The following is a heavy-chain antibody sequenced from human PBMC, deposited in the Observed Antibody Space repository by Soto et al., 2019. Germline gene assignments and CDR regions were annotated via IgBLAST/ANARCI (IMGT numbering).Heavy chain of an antibody. CDR1: GYIFTSYY. Sequence: GASVKXSCKAVGYIFTSYYIHWVRQAPGQGLEWMGLINPSGGSTNYAQKFQGRVTVTRDTSTSTVYMELSGLGSDDTAVYFCARALHYHDAAGPCFDYWGQGTLVTLSS. V-gene: IGHV1-46*01. CDR3: ARALHYHDAAGPCFDY. D-gene: IGHD3-22*01. J-gene: IGHJ4*02. CDR2: INPSGGST.